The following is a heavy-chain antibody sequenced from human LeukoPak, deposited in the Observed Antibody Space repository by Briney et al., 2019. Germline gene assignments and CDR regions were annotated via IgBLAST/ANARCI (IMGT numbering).Heavy chain of an antibody. Sequence: SVKVSCKASGGTFSSYTISWVRQAPGQGLEWMGRIIPILGIANYAQKFRGRVTITADKSTSTAYMELSSLRSEDTAVYYCARDIGIAARTTRFDYWGQGTLVTVSS. D-gene: IGHD6-6*01. CDR3: ARDIGIAARTTRFDY. CDR1: GGTFSSYT. CDR2: IIPILGIA. V-gene: IGHV1-69*04. J-gene: IGHJ4*02.